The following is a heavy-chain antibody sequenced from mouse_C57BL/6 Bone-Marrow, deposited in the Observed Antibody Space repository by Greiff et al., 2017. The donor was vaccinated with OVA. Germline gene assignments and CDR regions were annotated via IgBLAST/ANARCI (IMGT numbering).Heavy chain of an antibody. CDR1: GFTFSDFY. D-gene: IGHD2-4*01. V-gene: IGHV7-1*01. CDR3: ARDRDDDDVRAMDY. J-gene: IGHJ4*01. CDR2: SRNKANDYTT. Sequence: EVQVVESGGGLVQSGRSLRLSCATSGFTFSDFYMEWVRQAPGKGLEWIAASRNKANDYTTEYSASVKGRFIVSRDTSQSILYLQMNALRAEDTAIDYCARDRDDDDVRAMDYWGQGTSVTVSS.